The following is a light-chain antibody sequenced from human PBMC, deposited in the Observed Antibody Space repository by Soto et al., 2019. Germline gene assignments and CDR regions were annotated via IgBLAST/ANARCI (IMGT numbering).Light chain of an antibody. CDR1: SSNIGPNY. J-gene: IGLJ2*01. Sequence: QSVLTQPPSVSAAPGQKVTISCSGSSSNIGPNYVSWYQQLPGTAPKLLIYENTKRPSGIPDRLSGSKSGTSATLVITGLQTGDEADYYCGTWDNSLSADIFGGGTQLTVL. CDR3: GTWDNSLSADI. V-gene: IGLV1-51*02. CDR2: ENT.